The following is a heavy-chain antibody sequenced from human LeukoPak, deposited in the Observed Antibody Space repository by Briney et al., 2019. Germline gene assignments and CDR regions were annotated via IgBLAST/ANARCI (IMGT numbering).Heavy chain of an antibody. J-gene: IGHJ4*02. D-gene: IGHD5-24*01. Sequence: GGSLRLSCSGSGFTFSNHAMHWVRQTPGKRLEYVSGISANGGSTYYADSVKGKFTISRDNSKNTLYLQMSSLRPEDTAVYSCVQDWVATIVAPRHFDYWGQGTLVTVSS. CDR1: GFTFSNHA. V-gene: IGHV3-64D*06. CDR2: ISANGGST. CDR3: VQDWVATIVAPRHFDY.